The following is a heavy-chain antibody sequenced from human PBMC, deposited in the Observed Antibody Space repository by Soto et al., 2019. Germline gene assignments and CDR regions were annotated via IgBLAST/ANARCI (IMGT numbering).Heavy chain of an antibody. J-gene: IGHJ6*02. CDR3: AREYCSGGSCLRSYYYYGMDV. Sequence: ASVKVSCKASGYTFTGYGISWVRQAPGQGLEWMGWISAYNGNTNYAQKLQGRVTMTTDTSTSTAYMELRSLRSDDTAVYYCAREYCSGGSCLRSYYYYGMDVWGQGTTVTVSS. V-gene: IGHV1-18*01. D-gene: IGHD2-15*01. CDR2: ISAYNGNT. CDR1: GYTFTGYG.